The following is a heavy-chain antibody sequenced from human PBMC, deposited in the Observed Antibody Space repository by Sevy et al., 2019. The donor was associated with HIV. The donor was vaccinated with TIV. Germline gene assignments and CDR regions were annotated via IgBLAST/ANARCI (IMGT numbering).Heavy chain of an antibody. CDR2: IIPIFGTA. V-gene: IGHV1-69*06. CDR1: GGTFSSYA. D-gene: IGHD3-22*01. Sequence: ASVKVSCKASGGTFSSYAISWVRQAPRQGLERMGGIIPIFGTANYAQKFQGRVTITADKSTSTAYMELSSLRSEDTAVYYCARVRVITMIVVATFDAFDIWGQGTMVTVSS. J-gene: IGHJ3*02. CDR3: ARVRVITMIVVATFDAFDI.